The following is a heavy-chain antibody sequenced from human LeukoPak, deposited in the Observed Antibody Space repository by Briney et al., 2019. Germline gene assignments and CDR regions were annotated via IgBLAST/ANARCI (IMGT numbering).Heavy chain of an antibody. Sequence: GGSLRLSCAASGFTFSSYGMHWVRQAPGKGLEWVAFIRYDGSNKYYADSVKGRFTTSRDNSKSTLYLQMNSLRAEDTAVYYCAKEQYYDIWTGYFDYWGQGTLVTVSS. CDR3: AKEQYYDIWTGYFDY. CDR1: GFTFSSYG. J-gene: IGHJ4*02. D-gene: IGHD3-9*01. CDR2: IRYDGSNK. V-gene: IGHV3-30*02.